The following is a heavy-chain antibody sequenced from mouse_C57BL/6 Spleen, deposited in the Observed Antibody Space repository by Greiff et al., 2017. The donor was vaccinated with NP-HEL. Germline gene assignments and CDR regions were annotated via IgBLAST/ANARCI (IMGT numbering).Heavy chain of an antibody. J-gene: IGHJ2*01. Sequence: EVQLQQSGPELVKPGASVKISCKASGYSFTGYYMNWVKQSPEQSLEWIGEINPSTGGTTYNQKFKAKATLTVDKSSSTAYMQLKSLAAEDSAVYYCASSLYFGCWGQGTTLTAAS. CDR2: INPSTGGT. D-gene: IGHD6-1*01. V-gene: IGHV1-42*01. CDR1: GYSFTGYY. CDR3: ASSLYFGC.